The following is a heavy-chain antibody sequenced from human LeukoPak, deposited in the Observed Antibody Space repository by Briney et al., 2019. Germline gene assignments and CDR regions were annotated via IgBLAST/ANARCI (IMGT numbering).Heavy chain of an antibody. Sequence: TGGSLRLSCAASGFTFSSFAMSCVRQAPGKGLEWVSAVSGSGGSTYYADSVKGRFTISRDNSKNTLFLQMNSLRAEDTAVYYCAKDRSCSGSSCNVGSWGQGTMVTVSS. CDR2: VSGSGGST. V-gene: IGHV3-23*01. CDR1: GFTFSSFA. CDR3: AKDRSCSGSSCNVGS. D-gene: IGHD2-2*01. J-gene: IGHJ3*01.